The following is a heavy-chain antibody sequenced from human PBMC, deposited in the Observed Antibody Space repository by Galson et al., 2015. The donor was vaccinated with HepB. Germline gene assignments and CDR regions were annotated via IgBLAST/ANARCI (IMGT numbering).Heavy chain of an antibody. CDR1: GSTFTSYD. CDR2: MNPNSGNT. Sequence: SVTVSCKASGSTFTSYDINWVRQATGQGLEWMGWMNPNSGNTGYAQKFQGRVTMTRNTSISTAYMELSSLRSEDTAVYYCARGPLPLAYCGGDCWFDPWGQGTLVTVSS. J-gene: IGHJ5*02. V-gene: IGHV1-8*01. CDR3: ARGPLPLAYCGGDCWFDP. D-gene: IGHD2-21*02.